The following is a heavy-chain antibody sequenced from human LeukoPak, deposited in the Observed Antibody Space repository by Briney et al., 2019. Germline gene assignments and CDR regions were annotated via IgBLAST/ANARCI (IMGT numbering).Heavy chain of an antibody. J-gene: IGHJ4*02. CDR1: GFTYSTYG. CDR3: AKVVRYYYDSSGSALGY. D-gene: IGHD3-22*01. Sequence: GGSLRLSCAASGFTYSTYGMYWVRQAPGEGLEWVAFIRYDGSNTHYADSVKGRFTISRDNSKNTLYLQMNSLRAEDTAMYYCAKVVRYYYDSSGSALGYWGQGTLVTVSS. CDR2: IRYDGSNT. V-gene: IGHV3-30*02.